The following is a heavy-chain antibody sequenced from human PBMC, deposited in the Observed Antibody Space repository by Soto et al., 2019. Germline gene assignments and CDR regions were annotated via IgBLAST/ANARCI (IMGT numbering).Heavy chain of an antibody. Sequence: QVQLQESGPGLVKPSQTLSLTCTVSGGSISSGDYYWSWIRQPPGKGLEWIGYIYYSGSTYYNPSLHSLVTISVDTSKNQFPLKLSSVTAADTAVYYCARGDYDSSGYYSFDYWGQGTLVTVSS. D-gene: IGHD3-22*01. V-gene: IGHV4-30-4*01. CDR1: GGSISSGDYY. CDR3: ARGDYDSSGYYSFDY. J-gene: IGHJ4*02. CDR2: IYYSGST.